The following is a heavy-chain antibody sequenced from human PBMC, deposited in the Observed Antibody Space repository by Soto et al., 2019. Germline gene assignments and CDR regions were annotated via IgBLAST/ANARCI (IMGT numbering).Heavy chain of an antibody. J-gene: IGHJ4*02. Sequence: GGSLRLSCAASGFSFSNYAMHWVRQAPGKGLEWVSSISSSSSYIYYADSVKGRFTISRDNAKNSLYLQMNSLRAEDTAVYYCARGYSSGWTGNYWGQGTLVTVSS. CDR2: ISSSSSYI. V-gene: IGHV3-21*01. D-gene: IGHD6-19*01. CDR3: ARGYSSGWTGNY. CDR1: GFSFSNYA.